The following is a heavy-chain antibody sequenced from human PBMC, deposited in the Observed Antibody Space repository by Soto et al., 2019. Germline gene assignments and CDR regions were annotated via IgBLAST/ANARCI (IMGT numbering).Heavy chain of an antibody. CDR2: INPSGGST. V-gene: IGHV1-46*01. D-gene: IGHD7-27*01. Sequence: ASVKVSCKASGYTFTSYYMHWVRQAPGQGLEWVGIINPSGGSTSYAQKFQGRVTMTRDTSTSTVYMELSSLRSEDTAVYYCARVRTSLGLLYYGMDVWGQGTTVTVSS. J-gene: IGHJ6*02. CDR3: ARVRTSLGLLYYGMDV. CDR1: GYTFTSYY.